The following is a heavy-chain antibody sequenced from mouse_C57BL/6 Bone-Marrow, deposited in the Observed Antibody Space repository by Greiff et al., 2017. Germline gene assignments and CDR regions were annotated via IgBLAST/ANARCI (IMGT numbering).Heavy chain of an antibody. CDR1: GYTFTSYG. J-gene: IGHJ4*01. D-gene: IGHD1-1*01. CDR2: IYPRSGNT. Sequence: QVQLQQSGAELARPGASVKLSCKASGYTFTSYGISWVKQSTGQGLEWIGEIYPRSGNTYYNEKFKGKATLTADKSSSTAYMELRSLTSEDSAVYFCARYYYGSSYAMDYWGQGTSVTVSS. CDR3: ARYYYGSSYAMDY. V-gene: IGHV1-81*01.